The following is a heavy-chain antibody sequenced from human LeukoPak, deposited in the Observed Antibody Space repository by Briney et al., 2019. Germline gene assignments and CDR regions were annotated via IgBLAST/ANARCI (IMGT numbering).Heavy chain of an antibody. CDR2: IGWNSGGI. CDR3: VKVTAAGFVDH. CDR1: GFTFDDYA. Sequence: GGSLRLSCAASGFTFDDYAMHWVQQAPGKGLEWVSGIGWNSGGIVYADSVKGRFTISRDNAKKSLYLQMNSLGAEDTALYYCVKVTAAGFVDHWGQGTLVTVSS. D-gene: IGHD6-13*01. J-gene: IGHJ4*02. V-gene: IGHV3-9*01.